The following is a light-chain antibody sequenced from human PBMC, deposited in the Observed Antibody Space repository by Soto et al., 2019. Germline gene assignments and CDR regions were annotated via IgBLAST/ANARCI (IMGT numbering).Light chain of an antibody. CDR2: DVS. J-gene: IGLJ1*01. V-gene: IGLV2-14*03. CDR3: TSHTSRSTYV. CDR1: SSDVGGYNY. Sequence: QSALTQPASVSGSPGQSITISCTGTSSDVGGYNYVSWYQHYPRKAPKLIIYDVSSRPSGVSDRFSGSKSGNTASLTISGLQAEDEADYYCTSHTSRSTYVFGTGTKLTVL.